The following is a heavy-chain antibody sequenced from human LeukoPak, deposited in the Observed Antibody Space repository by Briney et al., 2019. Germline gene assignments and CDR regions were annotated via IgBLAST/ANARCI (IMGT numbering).Heavy chain of an antibody. CDR1: GFTFSSYA. J-gene: IGHJ4*02. Sequence: GGSLRLSCAASGFTFSSYAMSWVRQAPGKGLEWVSAISGSGGSTYYADSVKGRFTISRDNSKNTLYLQMNSLRDDDSAAYFCARVYLERLTAGYFDHWGQGTQVTVSS. D-gene: IGHD2-8*01. V-gene: IGHV3-23*01. CDR3: ARVYLERLTAGYFDH. CDR2: ISGSGGST.